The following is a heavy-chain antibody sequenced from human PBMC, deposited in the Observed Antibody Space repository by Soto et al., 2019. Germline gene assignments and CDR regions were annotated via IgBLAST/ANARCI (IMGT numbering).Heavy chain of an antibody. Sequence: QSLSLTCAISGDSVSGNSVAWNWIRQSPSKGLEWLGRTYSRSKWYTDYAQSFRRRITITPDTTXXXXXXXXXXXXXXXXXVYSCVRDRFLTGDYTGLNGFDSWGQGTLVTVSS. CDR1: GDSVSGNSVA. D-gene: IGHD3-9*01. V-gene: IGHV6-1*01. CDR3: VRDRFLTGDYTGLNGFDS. CDR2: TYSRSKWYT. J-gene: IGHJ4*02.